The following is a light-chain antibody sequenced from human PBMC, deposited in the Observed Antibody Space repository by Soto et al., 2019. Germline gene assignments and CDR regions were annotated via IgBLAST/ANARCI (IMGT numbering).Light chain of an antibody. CDR2: DVT. Sequence: QSVLTQPRSVSGSPGQSVAISCTGTSSDVGGYKYVSWFQQHPGKAPKLIIYDVTERPSGVPDRFSGSKSGNTASLTISGLQPEDEANYYCCSYAGSNTWVFGGGTQLTVL. CDR1: SSDVGGYKY. J-gene: IGLJ3*02. CDR3: CSYAGSNTWV. V-gene: IGLV2-11*01.